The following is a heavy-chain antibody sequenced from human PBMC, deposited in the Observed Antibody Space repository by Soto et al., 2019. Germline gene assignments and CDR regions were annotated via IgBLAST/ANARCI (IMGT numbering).Heavy chain of an antibody. CDR2: IGVAGET. D-gene: IGHD3-10*01. Sequence: GGSLRLSCAASGFILSTYDMHWVRQAAGKGLEWVSAIGVAGETFYADSVKGRFTISRDNSKNTLYLQMNSLRAEDTAVYYCAREVNYYGSGSYPAGCFDYWGQGTLVTVSS. V-gene: IGHV3-13*01. CDR3: AREVNYYGSGSYPAGCFDY. CDR1: GFILSTYD. J-gene: IGHJ4*02.